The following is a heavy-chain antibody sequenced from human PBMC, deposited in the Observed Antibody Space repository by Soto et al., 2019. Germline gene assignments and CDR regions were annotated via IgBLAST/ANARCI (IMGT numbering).Heavy chain of an antibody. J-gene: IGHJ4*02. Sequence: GGSLRLSCAASGFTFSSYGMHWVRQAPGKGLEWVAVISYDGSNKYYADSVKGRFTISRDNSKNTLYLQMNSLRAEDTAVYYCAKDRSRDYVCGIMDYWGQGTLVTVSS. CDR1: GFTFSSYG. CDR2: ISYDGSNK. D-gene: IGHD3-16*01. CDR3: AKDRSRDYVCGIMDY. V-gene: IGHV3-30*18.